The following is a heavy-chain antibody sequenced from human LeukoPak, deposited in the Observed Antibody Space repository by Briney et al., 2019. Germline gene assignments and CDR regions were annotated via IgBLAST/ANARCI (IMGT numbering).Heavy chain of an antibody. CDR3: ARVGQLVQVDY. Sequence: ASVKVSCKASGGTFSSYTISWVRQAPGQGLEWMGIINPSGGSTSYAQKFQGRVTMTRDTSTSTVYMELSSLRSEDTAVYYCARVGQLVQVDYWGQGTLVTVSS. D-gene: IGHD6-13*01. V-gene: IGHV1-46*03. CDR2: INPSGGST. CDR1: GGTFSSYT. J-gene: IGHJ4*02.